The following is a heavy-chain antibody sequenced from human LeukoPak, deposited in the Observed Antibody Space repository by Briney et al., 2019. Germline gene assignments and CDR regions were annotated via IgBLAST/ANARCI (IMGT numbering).Heavy chain of an antibody. D-gene: IGHD6-13*01. Sequence: EASVKVSCKASGYTFTSYGISWVRQAPGQGLEWMGWISAYNGNTNYAQKLQGRVTMTTDTSTSTAYMELRSLRSDDTAMYYCARAYIIAATGAGDDYWGQGTLVTVPS. J-gene: IGHJ4*02. V-gene: IGHV1-18*01. CDR2: ISAYNGNT. CDR1: GYTFTSYG. CDR3: ARAYIIAATGAGDDY.